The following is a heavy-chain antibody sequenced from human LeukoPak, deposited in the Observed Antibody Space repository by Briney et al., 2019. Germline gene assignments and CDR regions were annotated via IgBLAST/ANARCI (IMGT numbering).Heavy chain of an antibody. CDR2: IRGSGGGA. CDR1: GFIFSNYA. CDR3: ARDPNGDYIGAFDM. Sequence: GGSLRLSCAASGFIFSNYALMWLRQSPGKGLEWVSAIRGSGGGAFYADSVKGRFTISRDNSKNTLYLQMNGLRAEDTAVYYCARDPNGDYIGAFDMWGRGTLVTVSS. J-gene: IGHJ3*02. V-gene: IGHV3-23*01. D-gene: IGHD4-17*01.